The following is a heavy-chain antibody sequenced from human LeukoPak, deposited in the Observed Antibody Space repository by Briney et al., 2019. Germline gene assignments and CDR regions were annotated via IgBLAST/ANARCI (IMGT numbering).Heavy chain of an antibody. Sequence: GGSLRLSCAASGFTISTYAMSWVRQAPGKGPEWVSTISGNGGSTYYADSVKGRFTISRDNSKNTLYLQMNSLRAEDTAVYYCAKPPPDSSTWLFDYWGQGTLVTVSS. J-gene: IGHJ4*02. CDR2: ISGNGGST. CDR3: AKPPPDSSTWLFDY. D-gene: IGHD6-13*01. V-gene: IGHV3-23*01. CDR1: GFTISTYA.